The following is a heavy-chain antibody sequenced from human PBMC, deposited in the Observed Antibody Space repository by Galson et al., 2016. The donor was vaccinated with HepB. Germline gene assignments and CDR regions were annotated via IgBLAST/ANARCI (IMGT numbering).Heavy chain of an antibody. CDR2: IRPMSSFV. CDR3: ARSTRGYTTQWYFDL. J-gene: IGHJ2*01. Sequence: SLRLSCAVTGFTFTNYSMDWVRQAPGRGLEWVSSIRPMSSFVHYADSLKGRFTISRDNARNSLYLQMDSLRVEDTAVYYCARSTRGYTTQWYFDLWGRGILVTVSS. D-gene: IGHD2/OR15-2a*01. CDR1: GFTFTNYS. V-gene: IGHV3-21*01.